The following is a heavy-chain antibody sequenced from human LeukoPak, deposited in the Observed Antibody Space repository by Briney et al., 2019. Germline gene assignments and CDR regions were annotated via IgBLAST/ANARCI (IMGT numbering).Heavy chain of an antibody. Sequence: ASVKVSCKASGYTCTSYDINWVRQATGQGLEWMGWMNPNSGNTGYAQKFQGRVTMTRNTSISTAYMELSSLRSEDTAVYYCARFYCTNGVCYNFDYWGQGTLVTVSS. CDR1: GYTCTSYD. D-gene: IGHD2-8*01. J-gene: IGHJ4*02. V-gene: IGHV1-8*01. CDR3: ARFYCTNGVCYNFDY. CDR2: MNPNSGNT.